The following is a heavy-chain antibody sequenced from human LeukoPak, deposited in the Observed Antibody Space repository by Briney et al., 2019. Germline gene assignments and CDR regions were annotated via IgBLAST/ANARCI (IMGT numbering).Heavy chain of an antibody. V-gene: IGHV4-4*07. CDR3: AREAGYIAAPGRNYYYYYYMDV. CDR1: GGSISSYY. CDR2: IYTSGST. J-gene: IGHJ6*03. D-gene: IGHD6-13*01. Sequence: SETLSLTCTVSGGSISSYYWSWIRQPAGKGLEWIGRIYTSGSTNYNPSLKSRVTMSVDTSKNQFSLKLSSVTAADTAVYYCAREAGYIAAPGRNYYYYYYMDVWGKGTTVTVSS.